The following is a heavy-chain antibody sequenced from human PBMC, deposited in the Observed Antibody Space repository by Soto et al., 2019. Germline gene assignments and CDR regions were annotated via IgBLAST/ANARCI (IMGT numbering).Heavy chain of an antibody. CDR2: IHSPGRTNYKPSCGST. CDR1: GGSIRSYS. Sequence: SEPLSLTWTVSGGSIRSYSGSWIRQSPGKGREWIGSIHSPGRTNYKPSCGSTNYNPSLKSPVPISVAAAKSQVSVKLSSVAAADTAVYWCARGAQGRGTAFASGGHRTQVTVSS. CDR3: ARGAQGRGTAFAS. V-gene: IGHV4-59*01. J-gene: IGHJ4*01. D-gene: IGHD1-1*01.